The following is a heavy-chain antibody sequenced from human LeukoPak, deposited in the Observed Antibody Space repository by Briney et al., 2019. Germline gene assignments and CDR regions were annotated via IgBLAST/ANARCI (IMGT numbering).Heavy chain of an antibody. Sequence: ASVKVSCKASGYTFTSYGISWVRQAPGQGLEWMGWISAYNGNTNYAQKLQGRVTMTTDTSTSTAYMELRSLRSDDTAVYYCARDLSVQWPVQGGYFDYWGQGTLVTVSS. D-gene: IGHD6-19*01. CDR3: ARDLSVQWPVQGGYFDY. CDR1: GYTFTSYG. V-gene: IGHV1-18*01. CDR2: ISAYNGNT. J-gene: IGHJ4*02.